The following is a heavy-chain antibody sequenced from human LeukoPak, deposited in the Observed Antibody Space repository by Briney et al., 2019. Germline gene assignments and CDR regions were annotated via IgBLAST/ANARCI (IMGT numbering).Heavy chain of an antibody. CDR2: IYYSGST. CDR1: GGSISSGDYY. J-gene: IGHJ4*02. Sequence: TSETLSLTCTVSGGSISSGDYYWSWIRQPPGKGLEWIGYIYYSGSTYYNPSLKSRVTISVDTSKNQFSLKLSSVTAADTAVYYCARVAAAARGDFDYWGQGTLVTVSS. CDR3: ARVAAAARGDFDY. D-gene: IGHD6-6*01. V-gene: IGHV4-30-4*01.